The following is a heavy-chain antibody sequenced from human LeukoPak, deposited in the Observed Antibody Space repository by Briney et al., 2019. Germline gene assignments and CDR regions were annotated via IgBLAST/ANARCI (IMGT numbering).Heavy chain of an antibody. D-gene: IGHD3-10*01. J-gene: IGHJ4*02. V-gene: IGHV3-48*03. CDR1: GFTFTNNE. Sequence: GRSLRLSCVASGFTFTNNEMNWVRQAPGKGLEWVAFIISIGSTIYYGDSVKGRFTISRDNAKNSLYLQMSSLRDDDMAIYYCARAFDSGSGSYSDYWGQGTLVTVSS. CDR3: ARAFDSGSGSYSDY. CDR2: IISIGSTI.